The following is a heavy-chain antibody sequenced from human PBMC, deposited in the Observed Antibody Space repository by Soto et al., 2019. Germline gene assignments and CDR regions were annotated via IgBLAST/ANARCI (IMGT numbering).Heavy chain of an antibody. CDR1: GYSFTSYW. V-gene: IGHV5-51*01. CDR3: ARHGGTVYYYYGMDV. CDR2: IYPGDSDT. D-gene: IGHD1-1*01. J-gene: IGHJ6*02. Sequence: GESLKISCKGSGYSFTSYWIGWVRQMPGKGLEWMGIIYPGDSDTRYSPSFQGQVTISADKSISTAYLQWSSLKASDTAMFYCARHGGTVYYYYGMDVWGQGTTVTVSS.